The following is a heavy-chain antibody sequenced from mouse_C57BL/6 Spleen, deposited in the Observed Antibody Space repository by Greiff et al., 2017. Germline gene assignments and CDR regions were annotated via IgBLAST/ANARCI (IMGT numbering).Heavy chain of an antibody. D-gene: IGHD1-1*01. V-gene: IGHV1-52*01. CDR3: ASYYYGSSYKGDYFDY. Sequence: QVQLQQPGAELVRPGSSVKLSCKASGYTFTSYWMHWVKQRPIQGLEWIGNIDPSDSETHYNQTFKDKATLTVDKSSSTAYMQLSSLTSEDSAVYYCASYYYGSSYKGDYFDYWGQGTTLTVSS. J-gene: IGHJ2*01. CDR2: IDPSDSET. CDR1: GYTFTSYW.